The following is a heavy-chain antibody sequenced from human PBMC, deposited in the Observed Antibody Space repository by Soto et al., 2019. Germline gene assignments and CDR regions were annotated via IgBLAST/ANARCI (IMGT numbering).Heavy chain of an antibody. D-gene: IGHD2-15*01. Sequence: GRSQRLPCVALGFTCGNYGRRWIRQAPEKRLEWVSGLVHLRTDVYYPDSVKGRFTSSRDNSKNVPFLQMNSLRVEETAVYYCAKVPRRACSGAVCYQFDSWGQGTLVTVSS. V-gene: IGHV3-23*05. CDR1: GFTCGNYG. CDR2: LVHLRTDV. CDR3: AKVPRRACSGAVCYQFDS. J-gene: IGHJ4*02.